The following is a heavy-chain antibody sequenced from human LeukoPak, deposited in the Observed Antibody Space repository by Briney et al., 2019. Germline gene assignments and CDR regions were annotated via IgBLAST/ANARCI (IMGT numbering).Heavy chain of an antibody. D-gene: IGHD3-10*01. CDR1: GFTCNYYS. CDR3: AREDGSGSYHYGMDV. J-gene: IGHJ6*02. CDR2: ITSSSATI. Sequence: GGSLRLSGAASGFTCNYYSMNWFRQAPGKGLEWISYITSSSATIYYADSVKGRFTISRDNSKNTLYLQMNSLRAEDTAVYYCAREDGSGSYHYGMDVWGQGTTVTVSS. V-gene: IGHV3-48*01.